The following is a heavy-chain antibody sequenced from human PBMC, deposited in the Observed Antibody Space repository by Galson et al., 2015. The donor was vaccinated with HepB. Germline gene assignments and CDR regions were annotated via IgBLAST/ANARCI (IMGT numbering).Heavy chain of an antibody. CDR3: AKDRGDFWTWYFGL. D-gene: IGHD3-3*01. V-gene: IGHV3-23*01. CDR2: ISGSGVST. CDR1: GFTFSSYA. Sequence: SLRLSCAASGFTFSSYAMSWVRQAPGKGLEWVSAISGSGVSTYYADSVKGRFTISRDNSKNTLYLQMNSLRAEDTAVYYCAKDRGDFWTWYFGLWGRGTLVTVSS. J-gene: IGHJ2*01.